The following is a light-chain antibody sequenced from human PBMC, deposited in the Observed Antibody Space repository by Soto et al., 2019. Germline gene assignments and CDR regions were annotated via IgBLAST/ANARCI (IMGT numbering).Light chain of an antibody. Sequence: QSVLTQPASVSGSPGQSITLSCTGTSSDIGGYDYVSWYQRHPGKAPKLIIYDVNNQPSGVSNRFSGSKSGNTASLTISGLQAEDEADYYCTSYASGSSHVVFGGGTKLTVL. V-gene: IGLV2-14*01. CDR3: TSYASGSSHVV. CDR1: SSDIGGYDY. CDR2: DVN. J-gene: IGLJ2*01.